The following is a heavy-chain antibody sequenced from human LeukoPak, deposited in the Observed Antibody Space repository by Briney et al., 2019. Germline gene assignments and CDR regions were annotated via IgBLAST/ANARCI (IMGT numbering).Heavy chain of an antibody. CDR2: INPKNAAT. CDR3: ARVGCSGGSCYSVSPFRFDP. J-gene: IGHJ5*02. CDR1: GYTFTGHY. V-gene: IGHV1-2*02. Sequence: GASVKVSCKASGYTFTGHYIHWVRQAPGQGLEWMGWINPKNAATNYGQRFQGRVTMTRDTSTGTVYMELNTLRSDDTAVYYCARVGCSGGSCYSVSPFRFDPWGQGTLVTVSS. D-gene: IGHD2-15*01.